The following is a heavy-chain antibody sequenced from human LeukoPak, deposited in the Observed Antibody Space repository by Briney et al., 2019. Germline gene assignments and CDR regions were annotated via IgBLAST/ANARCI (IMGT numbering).Heavy chain of an antibody. J-gene: IGHJ5*02. CDR2: IYYSGST. CDR3: ARGLGNNWFDP. CDR1: GGSISSYY. Sequence: SETLSLTCTVSGGSISSYYWSWIRQPPGKGLEWIGYIYYSGSTNYNPSLKSRVTISVDTSKNQFSLKLSSVTTADTAVYYCARGLGNNWFDPWGQGTLVTVSS. D-gene: IGHD3-16*01. V-gene: IGHV4-59*01.